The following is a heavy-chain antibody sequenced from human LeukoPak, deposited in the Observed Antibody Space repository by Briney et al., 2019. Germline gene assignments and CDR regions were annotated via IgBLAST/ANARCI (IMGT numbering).Heavy chain of an antibody. D-gene: IGHD6-19*01. V-gene: IGHV3-53*01. CDR1: GFTVSGSY. Sequence: GGSLRLSCAASGFTVSGSYMSWVRQAPGKGLEWVSVINNGGRTDYADSVRGRFTISRDNAKNSLYLQMNSLRAEDTAVYYCAREGSSGWYYFDYWGQGTLVTVSS. CDR2: INNGGRT. CDR3: AREGSSGWYYFDY. J-gene: IGHJ4*02.